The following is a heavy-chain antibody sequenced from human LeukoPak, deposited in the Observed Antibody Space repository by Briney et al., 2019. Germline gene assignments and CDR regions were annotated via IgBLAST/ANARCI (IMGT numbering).Heavy chain of an antibody. J-gene: IGHJ4*02. CDR3: ARAGSQSHVDAAMGFRNY. D-gene: IGHD5-18*01. V-gene: IGHV3-30-3*01. Sequence: PGGSLRLSCAASGFTFSSYAMHWVRQAPGKGLEWVAVISYDGSNKYYADSVKGRFTISRDNSKNTLYLQMDSLSAEDTAVYYCARAGSQSHVDAAMGFRNYWGQGTLVTVSS. CDR1: GFTFSSYA. CDR2: ISYDGSNK.